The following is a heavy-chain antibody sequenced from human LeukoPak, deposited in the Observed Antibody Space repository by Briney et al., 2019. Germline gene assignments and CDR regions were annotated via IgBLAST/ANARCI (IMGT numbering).Heavy chain of an antibody. Sequence: ASMKVSCKASGYSFTSYAINWVRQAPGQGLEWMGWISTNNGNTNYARNLQGRVTLTTDTSTSTAYMELRSLRSDDTAVYYCARDGISATDYRGQGTLVTVSS. J-gene: IGHJ4*02. D-gene: IGHD1-26*01. CDR3: ARDGISATDY. CDR1: GYSFTSYA. CDR2: ISTNNGNT. V-gene: IGHV1-18*04.